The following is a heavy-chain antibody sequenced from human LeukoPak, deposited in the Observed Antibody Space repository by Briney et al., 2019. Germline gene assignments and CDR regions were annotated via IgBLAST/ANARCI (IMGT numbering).Heavy chain of an antibody. V-gene: IGHV3-30-3*01. D-gene: IGHD1-26*01. CDR1: GFTFSNYA. Sequence: PGRSLRPSCAASGFTFSNYALHWVRQAPGKGLEWVAVISNDGINKYYADSVKGRFSISRDNSRNTLYLQMNSLRGEDTAVYYCARADVIVGATFPFDYWGQGTLVTVSS. J-gene: IGHJ4*02. CDR3: ARADVIVGATFPFDY. CDR2: ISNDGINK.